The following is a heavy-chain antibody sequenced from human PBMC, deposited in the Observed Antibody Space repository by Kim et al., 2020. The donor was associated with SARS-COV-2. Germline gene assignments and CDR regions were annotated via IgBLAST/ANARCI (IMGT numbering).Heavy chain of an antibody. CDR1: GGSISSSSYY. CDR3: ARTSPLEWFPQPGDYGMDV. Sequence: SETLSLTCTVSGGSISSSSYYWGWIRQPPGKGLEWIGSIYYSGSTYYNPSLKSRVTISVDTSKNQFSLKLSSVTAADTAVYYCARTSPLEWFPQPGDYGMDVWGQGTTVTVSS. V-gene: IGHV4-39*01. CDR2: IYYSGST. D-gene: IGHD3-3*01. J-gene: IGHJ6*02.